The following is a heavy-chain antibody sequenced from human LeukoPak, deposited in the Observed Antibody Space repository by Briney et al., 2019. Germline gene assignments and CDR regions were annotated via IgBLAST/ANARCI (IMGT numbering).Heavy chain of an antibody. J-gene: IGHJ4*02. CDR3: TTDRRYYYGSGSYRN. CDR1: GYTLTELS. D-gene: IGHD3-10*01. V-gene: IGHV1-24*01. Sequence: ASVKVSCKVSGYTLTELSMHWVRQAPGKGLEWMGGFDPEDGETIYAQKFQGRVTMTEDTSTDTAYMELSSLRSEDTAVYYCTTDRRYYYGSGSYRNWGQGTLVTVSS. CDR2: FDPEDGET.